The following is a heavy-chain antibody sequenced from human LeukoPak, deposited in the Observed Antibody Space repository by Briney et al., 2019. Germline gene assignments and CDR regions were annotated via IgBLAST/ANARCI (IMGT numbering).Heavy chain of an antibody. Sequence: ASVKVSCKASGYTFTSYYMHWVRQAPGQGLEWMGIINPSGGSTSYAQKFQGRVTMTRDTSTNTVYMELSSLRSEDTAVYYCARTISDWYFDLWGRGTLVTVSS. CDR1: GYTFTSYY. CDR3: ARTISDWYFDL. CDR2: INPSGGST. D-gene: IGHD5-12*01. J-gene: IGHJ2*01. V-gene: IGHV1-46*01.